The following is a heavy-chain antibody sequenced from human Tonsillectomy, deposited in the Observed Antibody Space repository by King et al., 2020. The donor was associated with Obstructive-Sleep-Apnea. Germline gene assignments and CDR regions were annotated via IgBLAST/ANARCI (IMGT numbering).Heavy chain of an antibody. Sequence: QLQLQESGPGLVKPSETLSLTCNVSGGSISSRSYYWGWIRQPPGKGLEWIGSIFFSGTTYYSPSLKSRVTISLDTSKNQFSLNLSSVTAADTAVYYCAIRKWGYYFDTSGYPLDAFDLWGQGTMVTVSS. CDR1: GGSISSRSYY. D-gene: IGHD3-22*01. CDR2: IFFSGTT. V-gene: IGHV4-39*01. CDR3: AIRKWGYYFDTSGYPLDAFDL. J-gene: IGHJ3*01.